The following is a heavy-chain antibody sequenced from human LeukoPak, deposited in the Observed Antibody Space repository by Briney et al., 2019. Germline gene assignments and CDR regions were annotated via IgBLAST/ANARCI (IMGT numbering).Heavy chain of an antibody. CDR3: ARGIAAAGDFDY. D-gene: IGHD6-13*01. CDR1: GFTFSTYW. Sequence: PGGSLRLSCAASGFTFSTYWMHWVRQAPGKGLVWVSRVNTDGNSTNYADFVKGRFTISRDNAKSTLYLQMNSLRAEDTAVYFCARGIAAAGDFDYWGQGALVTVSS. CDR2: VNTDGNST. V-gene: IGHV3-74*01. J-gene: IGHJ4*02.